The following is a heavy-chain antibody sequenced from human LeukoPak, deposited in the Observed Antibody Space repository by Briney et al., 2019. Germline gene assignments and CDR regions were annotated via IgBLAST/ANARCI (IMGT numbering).Heavy chain of an antibody. J-gene: IGHJ4*02. D-gene: IGHD6-13*01. V-gene: IGHV4-39*07. CDR2: IYYSGST. Sequence: SETLSLTCTVSGGSISSSSYYWGWIRQPSGKGLEWIGSIYYSGSTYYNPSLKSRVTISVDTSKNQFSLKLSSVTAADTAVYCARDAAKAQLAYFDYWGQGTLVTVSS. CDR1: GGSISSSSYY. CDR3: ARDAAKAQLAYFDY.